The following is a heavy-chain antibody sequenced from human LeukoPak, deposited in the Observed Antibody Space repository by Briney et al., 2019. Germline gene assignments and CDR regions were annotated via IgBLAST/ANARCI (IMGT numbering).Heavy chain of an antibody. D-gene: IGHD6-19*01. Sequence: ESLKISCKGSGYSSTSSWIGWVRLMPGKGLDWMGIIYLGDSETRYSPSFQGQVTISADKSINTAYLQWSSLKASDTAMYYCARHPSYTSGWPLDYWGQGTLVIVSS. CDR3: ARHPSYTSGWPLDY. V-gene: IGHV5-51*01. CDR1: GYSSTSSW. J-gene: IGHJ4*02. CDR2: IYLGDSET.